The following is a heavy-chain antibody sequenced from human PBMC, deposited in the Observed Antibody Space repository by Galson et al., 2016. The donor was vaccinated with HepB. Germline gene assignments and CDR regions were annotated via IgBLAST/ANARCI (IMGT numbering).Heavy chain of an antibody. CDR2: INRDGSVT. Sequence: SLRLSCAASGFSFRSYGMHWVRQAPGKGLEWVANINRDGSVTHYVDSVEGRFTISRDNAKNSLFLQMNSLRVEDTAVYYCARDRTTGDSSAWYDALDYWGQGTPVTISS. CDR1: GFSFRSYG. D-gene: IGHD6-19*01. V-gene: IGHV3-7*01. J-gene: IGHJ4*02. CDR3: ARDRTTGDSSAWYDALDY.